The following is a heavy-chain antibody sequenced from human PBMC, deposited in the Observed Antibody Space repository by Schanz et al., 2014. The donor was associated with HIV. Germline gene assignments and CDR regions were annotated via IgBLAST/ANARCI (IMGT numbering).Heavy chain of an antibody. CDR2: ISSSGGYI. CDR1: GFPFSSYA. Sequence: EVQLLESGGGLVQPGGSLRLSCTGSGFPFSSYAINWVRQAPGKGLEWLSSISSSGGYIYYADSVKGRFTISRDNAKNSLYLQMSSLRAEDTAVYYCARDSYYDRSRYSGYYYYGMDVWGQGTTVTVS. V-gene: IGHV3-21*01. CDR3: ARDSYYDRSRYSGYYYYGMDV. J-gene: IGHJ6*02. D-gene: IGHD3-9*01.